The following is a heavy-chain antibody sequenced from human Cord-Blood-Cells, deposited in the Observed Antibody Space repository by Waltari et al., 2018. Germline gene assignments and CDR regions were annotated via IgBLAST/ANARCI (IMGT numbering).Heavy chain of an antibody. Sequence: EVQLVESGGGLVKPGGSLRLSCAASGFTSSSYSMNWVRQAPGKGLEGVSSISSSSSYIYDADSVKGRFTISRDNAKNALYLQMNSLRAEDTAVYYCAGQDAFDIWGQGTMVTVSS. CDR2: ISSSSSYI. V-gene: IGHV3-21*01. J-gene: IGHJ3*02. CDR1: GFTSSSYS. CDR3: AGQDAFDI.